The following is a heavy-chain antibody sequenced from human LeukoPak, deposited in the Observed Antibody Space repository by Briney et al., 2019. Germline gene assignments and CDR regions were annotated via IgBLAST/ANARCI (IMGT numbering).Heavy chain of an antibody. CDR1: GFTFRSYA. D-gene: IGHD6-6*01. Sequence: GGSLRLSCAASGFTFRSYAMSWVRQAPGKGLEWVSSISSSSSYIYYADSVKGRFTISRDNAKNSLYLQMNSLRAEDTAVYYCAVVYSSSLWGQGTLVTVSS. CDR3: AVVYSSSL. J-gene: IGHJ4*02. V-gene: IGHV3-21*01. CDR2: ISSSSSYI.